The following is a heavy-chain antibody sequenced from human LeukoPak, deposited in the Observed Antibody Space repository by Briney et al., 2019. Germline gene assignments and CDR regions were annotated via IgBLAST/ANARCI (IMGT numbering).Heavy chain of an antibody. CDR2: ISSSGSSI. V-gene: IGHV3-48*01. Sequence: PGGSLRLSCAASGFTFSSYSMNWVRQAPGKGLEWVSFISSSGSSIYYADSVKGRFTISRDNAKNSLYLRMNSLRAEDTAVYYCARVPATKVIDYWGQGTLVTVSS. D-gene: IGHD2-2*01. J-gene: IGHJ4*02. CDR1: GFTFSSYS. CDR3: ARVPATKVIDY.